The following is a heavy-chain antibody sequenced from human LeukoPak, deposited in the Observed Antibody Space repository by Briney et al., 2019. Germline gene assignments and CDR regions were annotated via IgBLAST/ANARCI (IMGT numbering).Heavy chain of an antibody. CDR1: GFTFSSYA. Sequence: PGGSLRLSCAASGFTFSSYAMHWVRQAPGKGLEWVAVISYDGSNKYYAESVKGRFTISRDNSKNTLYLQMNSLRAEDTAVYYCARDGPHYYYYYMDVWGKGTTVTVSS. CDR2: ISYDGSNK. V-gene: IGHV3-30*01. CDR3: ARDGPHYYYYYMDV. D-gene: IGHD3/OR15-3a*01. J-gene: IGHJ6*03.